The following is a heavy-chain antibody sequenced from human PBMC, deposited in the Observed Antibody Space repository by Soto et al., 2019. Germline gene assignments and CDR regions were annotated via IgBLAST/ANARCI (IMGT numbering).Heavy chain of an antibody. J-gene: IGHJ4*02. CDR2: VNPSGGNT. V-gene: IGHV1-46*01. D-gene: IGHD7-27*01. CDR1: RFTFTNYY. CDR3: ARSGDWPYYFDS. Sequence: GASVKVSCKASRFTFTNYYIHWVRQAPGQGLEWMGLVNPSGGNTFHAQKFQGRVRMTSDTSTSTVYMELSSPRSEDTAVYYCARSGDWPYYFDSWGQGTLVTSPQ.